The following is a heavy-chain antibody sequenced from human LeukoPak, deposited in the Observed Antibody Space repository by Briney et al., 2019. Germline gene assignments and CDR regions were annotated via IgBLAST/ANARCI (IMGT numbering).Heavy chain of an antibody. CDR1: GFTFSSYA. D-gene: IGHD4-17*01. V-gene: IGHV3-30-3*01. J-gene: IGHJ3*02. CDR3: PREVTVTTETAFDI. Sequence: GGSLRLSCAASGFTFSSYAMHWVRQAPGKGLEWVAVISYDGSYKYYADSVKGRFTISRDNSKNTLYLQMNSLRAEDTAVYYCPREVTVTTETAFDIWGQGTAVTVSS. CDR2: ISYDGSYK.